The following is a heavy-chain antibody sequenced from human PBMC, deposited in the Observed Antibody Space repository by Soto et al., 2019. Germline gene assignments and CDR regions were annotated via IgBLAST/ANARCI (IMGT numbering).Heavy chain of an antibody. CDR3: AREGELVAAATDF. Sequence: QVQLVQSGAEVKKPGASVKVSYKASGYTFTGHYMHWVRQAPGGGLEWMGWIGPNSGVTNYAQKFQGRVSMTRDTSISTVYMELTRLTSDDTAVYFCAREGELVAAATDFWGQGTLVTVSS. D-gene: IGHD3-16*01. V-gene: IGHV1-2*02. CDR1: GYTFTGHY. J-gene: IGHJ4*02. CDR2: IGPNSGVT.